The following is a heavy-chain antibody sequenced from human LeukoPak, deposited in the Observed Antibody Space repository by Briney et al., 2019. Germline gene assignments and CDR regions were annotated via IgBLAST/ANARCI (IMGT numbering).Heavy chain of an antibody. CDR1: SFTFGSYW. CDR3: AKDGGITGSRGFDY. Sequence: GGSLSLSCAPSSFTFGSYWMSSVRQAPGSWLEWVAYIKQDGSEKYYVDSVKGRFTISRDNAKNSLYLQMNSLRAEDAAIYYCAKDGGITGSRGFDYWGQGTLVTVSS. J-gene: IGHJ4*02. CDR2: IKQDGSEK. D-gene: IGHD2-8*02. V-gene: IGHV3-7*01.